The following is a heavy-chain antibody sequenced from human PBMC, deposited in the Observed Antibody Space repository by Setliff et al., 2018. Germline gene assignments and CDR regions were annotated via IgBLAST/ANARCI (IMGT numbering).Heavy chain of an antibody. CDR2: MNPNSGNT. D-gene: IGHD2-15*01. Sequence: ASVKVSCKASGYTFTSYDINWVRQATGQGLEWMGWMNPNSGNTGYAQKFQGRVTMTRNTSISTAYMELRSLRSDDTAVYYCARERATIVVEPDQAFFHHWGQGHPGHRLL. CDR1: GYTFTSYD. CDR3: ARERATIVVEPDQAFFHH. J-gene: IGHJ1*01. V-gene: IGHV1-8*02.